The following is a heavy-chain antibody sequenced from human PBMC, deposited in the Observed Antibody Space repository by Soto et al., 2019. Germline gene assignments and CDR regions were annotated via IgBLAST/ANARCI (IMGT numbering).Heavy chain of an antibody. J-gene: IGHJ6*02. CDR1: GYSFTSYW. CDR3: ARTASAGKYYYGMDV. CDR2: IYPGDSDT. D-gene: IGHD6-13*01. Sequence: GESLKISCKGSGYSFTSYWIGWVRQMPGKGLEWMGIIYPGDSDTRYSPSFQGQVTISADKSISTAYLQWSSLKASDTAMYYCARTASAGKYYYGMDVWGQGTTVTVSS. V-gene: IGHV5-51*01.